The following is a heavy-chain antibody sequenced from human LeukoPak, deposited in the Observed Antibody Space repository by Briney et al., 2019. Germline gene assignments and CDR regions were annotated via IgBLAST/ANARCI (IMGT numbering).Heavy chain of an antibody. CDR1: GFRFSDYY. Sequence: GGSLRLSCAASGFRFSDYYMSWIRQAPGKGLEWVSSISSSSSYIYYADSVKGRFTISRDNAKNSLYLQMNSLRAEDTAVYYCARDHRSGTDYWGQGTLVTVSS. J-gene: IGHJ4*02. CDR3: ARDHRSGTDY. D-gene: IGHD6-25*01. V-gene: IGHV3-11*06. CDR2: ISSSSSYI.